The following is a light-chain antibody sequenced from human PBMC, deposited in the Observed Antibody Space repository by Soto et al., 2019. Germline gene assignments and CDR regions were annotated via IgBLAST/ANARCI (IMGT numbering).Light chain of an antibody. J-gene: IGKJ1*01. Sequence: AIRMTQSPSSLSASTGDRVTITCRASQGISSYLAWYQQKPGKAPKLLIYAASTLQSGVPSRFSGSGSGTDFTLTISCLQSEDFETYYCQQYYSYHQTLGQGTKVDIK. CDR2: AAS. V-gene: IGKV1-8*01. CDR1: QGISSY. CDR3: QQYYSYHQT.